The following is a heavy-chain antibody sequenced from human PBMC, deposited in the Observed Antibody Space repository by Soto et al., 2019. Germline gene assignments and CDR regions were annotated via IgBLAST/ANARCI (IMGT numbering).Heavy chain of an antibody. V-gene: IGHV1-69*13. CDR3: AREFGDSSGYYY. D-gene: IGHD3-22*01. J-gene: IGHJ4*02. CDR1: GGTFSSYA. Sequence: ASVKVSCKASGGTFSSYAISWVRQAPGQGLEWMGGIIPIFGTANYAQKFQGRVTITADESTSTAYMELSSLRSEDAAVYYCAREFGDSSGYYYWGQGTLVTVSS. CDR2: IIPIFGTA.